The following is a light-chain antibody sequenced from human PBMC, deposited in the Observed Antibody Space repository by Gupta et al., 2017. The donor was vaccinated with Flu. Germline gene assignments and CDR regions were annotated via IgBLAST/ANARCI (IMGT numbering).Light chain of an antibody. Sequence: QSVLAQPPSASGTPGQRVTISCSGSSSNIGSNDVNWYQQVPGTAPKLLMYGNNQRPSGVPDGFSGSKYGTSASLAISGLQSEDDADYYCAAWDDSLNGHYVFGTGTKVTVL. CDR1: SSNIGSND. J-gene: IGLJ1*01. V-gene: IGLV1-44*01. CDR2: GNN. CDR3: AAWDDSLNGHYV.